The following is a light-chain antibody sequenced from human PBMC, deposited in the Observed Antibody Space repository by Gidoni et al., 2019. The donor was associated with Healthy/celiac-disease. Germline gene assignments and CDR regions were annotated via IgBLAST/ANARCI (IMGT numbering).Light chain of an antibody. CDR1: SSDVGSYNL. CDR2: EVS. J-gene: IGLJ3*02. Sequence: HSALTQPASVSGSPGQSITISCTGTSSDVGSYNLVSWYQQHPGKAPKLMIYEVSKRPSGVSNRFSGSKSGNTASLTIYGLQAEDEADYYCCSYAGSSTWVFGGGTKLTVL. V-gene: IGLV2-23*02. CDR3: CSYAGSSTWV.